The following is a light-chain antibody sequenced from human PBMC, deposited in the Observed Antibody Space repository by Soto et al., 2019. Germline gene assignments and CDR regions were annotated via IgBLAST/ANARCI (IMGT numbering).Light chain of an antibody. Sequence: DIPLTQSPSFLSASVGDRVTITCRASQGISSYLAWYQQKPGKAPKLLIYAASTLQSGVPSRFSGRGSGTEFTLTIRSLQPEDFATYYCQQLNSYPSTFGQGTKLHIK. CDR2: AAS. CDR1: QGISSY. CDR3: QQLNSYPST. J-gene: IGKJ2*01. V-gene: IGKV1-9*01.